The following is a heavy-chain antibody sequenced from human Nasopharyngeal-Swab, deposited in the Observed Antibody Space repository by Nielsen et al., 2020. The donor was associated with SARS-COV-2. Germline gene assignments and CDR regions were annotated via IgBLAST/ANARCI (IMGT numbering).Heavy chain of an antibody. D-gene: IGHD6-19*01. Sequence: GGSLRLSCAASRFGFSAFAMSWVRQAPGKGLEWVSAAGGNDGSTFYADSVRGRFTISRDNSKNTLYLQMNSLRAEDTALYYCAKKYGTRGWYVGLDYWGQGTQVTVSS. CDR3: AKKYGTRGWYVGLDY. CDR1: RFGFSAFA. CDR2: AGGNDGST. V-gene: IGHV3-23*01. J-gene: IGHJ4*02.